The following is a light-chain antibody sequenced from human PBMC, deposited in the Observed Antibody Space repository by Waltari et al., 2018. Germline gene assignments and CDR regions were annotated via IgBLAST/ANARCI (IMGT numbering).Light chain of an antibody. CDR3: SSYTRSNTLI. V-gene: IGLV2-18*02. CDR2: EVS. J-gene: IGLJ2*01. CDR1: SSDVGNYNR. Sequence: QSALTQPPSVSGSPGQSVTISCTGSSSDVGNYNRVSWYQQPPSTAPKIMIYEVSNRPPGVPDRFSGSKSGNTASLTISGLQAEDEADYYCSSYTRSNTLIFGGGTKVTVL.